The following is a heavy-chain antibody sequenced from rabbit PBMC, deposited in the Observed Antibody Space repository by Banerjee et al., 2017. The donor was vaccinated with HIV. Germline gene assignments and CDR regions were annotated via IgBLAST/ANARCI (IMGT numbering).Heavy chain of an antibody. CDR2: IFVSSSVRI. J-gene: IGHJ4*01. CDR1: GFDLSSYYY. CDR3: ARAVWSGGSPYYFDL. Sequence: QSLEESGGGLVQPEGSLTLTCKASGFDLSSYYYMCWVRQAPGKGLEWIACIFVSSSVRIDYASWVNGRFTISKTSSTTVTLQMTSLTAADTATYFCARAVWSGGSPYYFDLWGQGTLVTVS. V-gene: IGHV1S40*01. D-gene: IGHD8-1*01.